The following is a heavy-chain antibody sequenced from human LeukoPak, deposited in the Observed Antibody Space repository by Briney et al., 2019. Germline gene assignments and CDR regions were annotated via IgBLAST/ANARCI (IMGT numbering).Heavy chain of an antibody. CDR2: IYHSGST. CDR1: GDSISSGDYS. CDR3: ARVGHYFYGSGSYLGGFDF. V-gene: IGHV4-30-2*01. J-gene: IGHJ4*02. D-gene: IGHD3-10*01. Sequence: SETLSLTCTVSGDSISSGDYSWNWIRQPPGNGLEWIGYIYHSGSTYYSPSLESRVTISVDRSKNQFSLKLSSVTAADTAVYYCARVGHYFYGSGSYLGGFDFWGQGILVTVSS.